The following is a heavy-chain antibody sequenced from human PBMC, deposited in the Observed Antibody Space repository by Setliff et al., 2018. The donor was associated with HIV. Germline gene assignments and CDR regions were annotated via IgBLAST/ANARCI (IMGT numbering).Heavy chain of an antibody. CDR2: IHYSGST. CDR1: GASISSHY. CDR3: ARGPRGIAVAGDAFDI. J-gene: IGHJ3*02. V-gene: IGHV4-59*11. D-gene: IGHD6-19*01. Sequence: KTSETLSLTCSVSGASISSHYWSWIRQPPGKGLEWIGYIHYSGSTNYKPSLRSRITISVDTSKNQFSLKVSSVTAADAAVYYCARGPRGIAVAGDAFDIWGQGTMVTVSS.